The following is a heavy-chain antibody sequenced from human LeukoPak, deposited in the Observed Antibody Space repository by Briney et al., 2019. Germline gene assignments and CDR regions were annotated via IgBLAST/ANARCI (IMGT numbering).Heavy chain of an antibody. Sequence: VASVKVSCKASGYTFTSYGISWVRQAPGQGLEWMGWISAYNGSTNYAQKLQGRVTMTTDTSTSTAYMELRSLRSDDTAVYYCARVFLDPYGDYGHPNLPNFDYWGQGTLVTVSS. D-gene: IGHD4-17*01. CDR3: ARVFLDPYGDYGHPNLPNFDY. CDR1: GYTFTSYG. V-gene: IGHV1-18*01. CDR2: ISAYNGST. J-gene: IGHJ4*02.